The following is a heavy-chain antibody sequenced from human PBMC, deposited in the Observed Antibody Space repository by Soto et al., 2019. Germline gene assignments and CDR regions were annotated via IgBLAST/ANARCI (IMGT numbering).Heavy chain of an antibody. CDR2: TYYRSKWDK. CDR3: ARGHGGWIDP. V-gene: IGHV6-1*01. Sequence: QVQLQQSGPGLVKPSQTLSLTCAISGDSISSNSAAWNWIRQSPSRGLEWLGRTYYRSKWDKDYAESVKSRITINPATSKNQFALQLNSVTPEDTAVDYCARGHGGWIDPWGQRTLVTVSS. CDR1: GDSISSNSAA. D-gene: IGHD2-15*01. J-gene: IGHJ5*02.